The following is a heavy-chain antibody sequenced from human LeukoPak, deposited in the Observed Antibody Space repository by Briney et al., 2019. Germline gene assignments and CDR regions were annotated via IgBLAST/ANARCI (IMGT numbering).Heavy chain of an antibody. CDR3: AKDHMVRGVPYYYYYYMDV. V-gene: IGHV3-33*06. CDR2: IWYDGSNK. CDR1: GFTFSSYG. D-gene: IGHD3-10*01. J-gene: IGHJ6*03. Sequence: GRSLRLSCAASGFTFSSYGMHWVRQAPGKGLEWVAVIWYDGSNKYYADSVKGRFTISRDNSKNTLYLQMNSLRAEDTAVYYCAKDHMVRGVPYYYYYYMDVWGKGTTVTVSS.